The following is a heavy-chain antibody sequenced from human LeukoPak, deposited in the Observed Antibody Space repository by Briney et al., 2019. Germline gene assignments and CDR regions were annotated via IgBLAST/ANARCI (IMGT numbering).Heavy chain of an antibody. CDR2: IYYSGST. CDR3: ARHYFYGSGTYRPFDY. V-gene: IGHV4-39*01. D-gene: IGHD3-10*01. CDR1: GDSISSSSYY. J-gene: IGHJ4*02. Sequence: SETLSLTCTVSGDSISSSSYYWGWIRQPPGKGLEWIGSIYYSGSTYYNPSLKSRVTISVDTSKNQCSLKLSSVTAADTAVYYCARHYFYGSGTYRPFDYWGQGALVTVSS.